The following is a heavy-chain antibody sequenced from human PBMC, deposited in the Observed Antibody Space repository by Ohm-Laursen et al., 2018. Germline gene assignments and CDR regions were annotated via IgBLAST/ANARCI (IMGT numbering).Heavy chain of an antibody. Sequence: SETLSLTCSVSGDSISAHYWSWIRQPPGKGLEWIGYIHHTGYTTYNPSLKSRVTISVDTSKKQFSLKLNSVTAADTALYYCARDLDVHSSSSPYWGQGTLVTVSS. V-gene: IGHV4-4*08. J-gene: IGHJ4*02. CDR1: GDSISAHY. CDR2: IHHTGYT. CDR3: ARDLDVHSSSSPY. D-gene: IGHD6-6*01.